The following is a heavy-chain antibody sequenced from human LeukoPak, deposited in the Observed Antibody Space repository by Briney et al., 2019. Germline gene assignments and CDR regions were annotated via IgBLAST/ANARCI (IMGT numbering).Heavy chain of an antibody. CDR2: FDPEDGET. CDR1: GYTLTELS. J-gene: IGHJ2*01. V-gene: IGHV1-24*01. D-gene: IGHD4-23*01. Sequence: GASVKVSRKVSGYTLTELSMHWVRQAPGKGLEWMGGFDPEDGETIYAQKFQGRVTMTEDTSTDTAYMELSSLRSEDTAVYYCATIAGNEDWYFDLWGRGTLVTVSS. CDR3: ATIAGNEDWYFDL.